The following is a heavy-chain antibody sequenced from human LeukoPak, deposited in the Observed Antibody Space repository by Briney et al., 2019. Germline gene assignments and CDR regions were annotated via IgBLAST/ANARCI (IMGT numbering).Heavy chain of an antibody. CDR3: ARDLCSSTSCYAEPPFYYYGMDV. CDR2: ISSSSSYI. D-gene: IGHD2-2*01. Sequence: PGGSLRLSCAASGFTFSSYSMSWVRQAPGKGLEWGSSISSSSSYIYYADSVKGRFTISRDNAKNSLYLQMNSLGAEDTAVYYCARDLCSSTSCYAEPPFYYYGMDVWGKGTTVTVSS. J-gene: IGHJ6*04. CDR1: GFTFSSYS. V-gene: IGHV3-21*01.